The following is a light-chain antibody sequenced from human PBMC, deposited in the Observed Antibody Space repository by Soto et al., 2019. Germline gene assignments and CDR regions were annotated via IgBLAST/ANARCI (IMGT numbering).Light chain of an antibody. CDR1: QSGDTKY. Sequence: EIVLTQSPGTLALSPGETATLSCRTSQSGDTKYLAWYQQKPGQAPRLLIYGTSRRAPASPDRISGSGSGTDFTLTISRLEPEDFAVYYCQQYGASPLTFGGGTKVEIK. V-gene: IGKV3-20*01. CDR3: QQYGASPLT. J-gene: IGKJ4*01. CDR2: GTS.